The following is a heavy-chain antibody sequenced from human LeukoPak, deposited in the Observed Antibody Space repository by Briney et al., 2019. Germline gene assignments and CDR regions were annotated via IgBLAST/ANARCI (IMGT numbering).Heavy chain of an antibody. D-gene: IGHD1-14*01. J-gene: IGHJ5*02. CDR1: GYTFTSYD. CDR3: ARHLPENWFDP. V-gene: IGHV1-8*01. CDR2: MNPNSGNT. Sequence: ASVKVSCKASGYTFTSYDINWVRQATGQGLEWMGWMNPNSGNTGYAHKFQGRVTMTRNTSISTAYMELSSLRSEDTAVYYCARHLPENWFDPWGQGTLVTVSS.